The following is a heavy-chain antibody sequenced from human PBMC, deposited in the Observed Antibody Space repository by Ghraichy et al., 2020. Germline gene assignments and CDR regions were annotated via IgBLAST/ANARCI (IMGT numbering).Heavy chain of an antibody. CDR1: EFAFSSYA. V-gene: IGHV3-23*01. CDR3: AKGRYSNRAEYFQH. D-gene: IGHD4-11*01. J-gene: IGHJ1*01. CDR2: IRNSGDFT. Sequence: TLSLTCAASEFAFSSYAMSWVRQAPGRGLEWVSAIRNSGDFTYYADSVKGRFTISRDNSKNTLYLQMNSLRAEDTAIYYCAKGRYSNRAEYFQHWGQGTLVTVSS.